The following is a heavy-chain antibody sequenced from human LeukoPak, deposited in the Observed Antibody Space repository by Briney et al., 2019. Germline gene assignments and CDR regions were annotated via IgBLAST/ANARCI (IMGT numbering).Heavy chain of an antibody. CDR2: IHYSGST. D-gene: IGHD1-26*01. Sequence: SETLSLTCTVSGGSISGYYWTWIRQPPGKGLEWIGYIHYSGSTNYHPSLKSRVTLSVDTSKKKFSLKLSSVTAADTAVYYCARGLLVGNTGYYFDYWGQGTLVTVSS. CDR3: ARGLLVGNTGYYFDY. V-gene: IGHV4-59*01. CDR1: GGSISGYY. J-gene: IGHJ4*02.